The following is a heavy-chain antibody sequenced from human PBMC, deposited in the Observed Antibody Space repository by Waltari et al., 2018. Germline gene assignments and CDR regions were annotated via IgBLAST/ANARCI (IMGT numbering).Heavy chain of an antibody. CDR3: AYTIFEGMDV. D-gene: IGHD3-3*01. CDR2: FEPEDGET. CDR1: GYTFTDYY. Sequence: EVQLVQSGAEVKKPGATVKISCKASGYTFTDYYMHWVQPAPGKGLEWMGRFEPEDGETIYGEKFQGRVTRTADTSTDTAYTELSSLRSEDTAVYYCAYTIFEGMDVWGKGTTVTVCS. J-gene: IGHJ6*03. V-gene: IGHV1-69-2*01.